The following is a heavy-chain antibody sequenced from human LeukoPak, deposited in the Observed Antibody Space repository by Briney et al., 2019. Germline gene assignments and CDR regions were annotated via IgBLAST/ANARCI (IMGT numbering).Heavy chain of an antibody. CDR3: ARAPLGYCSGGSCYSGGRYYFDY. Sequence: GASVKVSCKVSGYTLTELSMHWVRQAPGKGLEWMGGIIPIFGTANYAQKFQGRVTITADESTSTAYMELSSLRSEDTAVYYCARAPLGYCSGGSCYSGGRYYFDYWGQGTLVTVSS. CDR2: IIPIFGTA. J-gene: IGHJ4*02. V-gene: IGHV1-69*13. CDR1: GYTLTELS. D-gene: IGHD2-15*01.